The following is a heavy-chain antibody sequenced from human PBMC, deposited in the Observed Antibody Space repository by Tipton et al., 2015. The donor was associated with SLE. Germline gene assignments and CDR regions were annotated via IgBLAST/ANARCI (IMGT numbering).Heavy chain of an antibody. CDR3: ARMRSRHFDY. Sequence: TLSLTCTVSGASTREYYWSWIRQPPGKGLVWIAYLYTSGTTNYNPSLKSRVTIPVDTSKNQFSLKVRSVTTADTAVYYCARMRSRHFDYWGQGTLVTVSS. V-gene: IGHV4-4*08. CDR1: GASTREYY. CDR2: LYTSGTT. J-gene: IGHJ4*02.